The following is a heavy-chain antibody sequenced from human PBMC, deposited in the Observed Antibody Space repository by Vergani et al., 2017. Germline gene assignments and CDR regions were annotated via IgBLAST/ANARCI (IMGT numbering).Heavy chain of an antibody. Sequence: VEAGGGLVQPGGSLRLSCTASGFTFQAFAFHWVRQVSGRGLEWVSGIDRNYGVKNGNSFEGRFSISRDNAKKAVFLQMNNLRHEDTALYFCVKDNDYDADGPFDLWGRGNLVTVSS. D-gene: IGHD3-16*01. J-gene: IGHJ2*01. CDR1: GFTFQAFA. CDR2: IDRNYGVK. V-gene: IGHV3-9*01. CDR3: VKDNDYDADGPFDL.